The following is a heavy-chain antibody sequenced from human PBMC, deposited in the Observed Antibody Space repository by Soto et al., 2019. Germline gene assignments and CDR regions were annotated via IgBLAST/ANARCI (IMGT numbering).Heavy chain of an antibody. D-gene: IGHD6-13*01. V-gene: IGHV3-74*01. CDR3: ARLGYSSSWYSAYYYYYGMDV. Sequence: EVQLVESGGGLVQPGGSLRLSCAASGFTFSSYWMHWVRQAPGKGLVWVSRINSDGSSTSYADSVKGRFTISRDNAKNTLYLQMNSLRAEDTAVYYCARLGYSSSWYSAYYYYYGMDVWGQGTTVTVSS. CDR1: GFTFSSYW. CDR2: INSDGSST. J-gene: IGHJ6*02.